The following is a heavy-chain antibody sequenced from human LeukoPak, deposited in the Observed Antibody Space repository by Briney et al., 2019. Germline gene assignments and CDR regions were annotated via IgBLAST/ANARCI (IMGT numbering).Heavy chain of an antibody. V-gene: IGHV3-30*04. D-gene: IGHD6-13*01. CDR3: ARDPRIAAAGVPY. CDR1: GSGSSTYA. J-gene: IGHJ4*02. CDR2: TSYDGNNT. Sequence: GGPRRLSGAASGSGSSTYALHGFRQAPGKGLEGVAGTSYDGNNTYYADSVKGRFTISRDNSKNTLYLQMNSLRVEDTAVYYCARDPRIAAAGVPYWGQGTLVTVSS.